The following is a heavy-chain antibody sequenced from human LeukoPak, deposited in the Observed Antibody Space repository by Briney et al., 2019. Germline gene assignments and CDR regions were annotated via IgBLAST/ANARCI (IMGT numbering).Heavy chain of an antibody. CDR1: GYTFTSYD. CDR3: ARVRLGELSLLDY. V-gene: IGHV1-8*01. D-gene: IGHD3-16*02. Sequence: ASVKVSCKASGYTFTSYDINWVRQATGQGLEWMGWMNPNSGNTGYAQKFQGRVTMTRNTSISTAYMELSSLRSEDTAVCYCARVRLGELSLLDYWGQGTLVTVSS. J-gene: IGHJ4*02. CDR2: MNPNSGNT.